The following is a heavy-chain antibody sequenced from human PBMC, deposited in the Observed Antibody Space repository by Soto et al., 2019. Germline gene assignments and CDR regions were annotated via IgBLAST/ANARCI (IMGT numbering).Heavy chain of an antibody. J-gene: IGHJ5*02. V-gene: IGHV3-23*01. D-gene: IGHD3-16*01. CDR2: ISGSGST. CDR3: AKDYLRGAQS. Sequence: PGGFLRPSCAASGLTFSDYGMSWVRQAPGKGLEWVSAISGSGSTFYADTVEGRSTSTRENTKNTLYLQMNSLRAEDTAVFYCAKDYLRGAQSWGQGTLVTVSS. CDR1: GLTFSDYG.